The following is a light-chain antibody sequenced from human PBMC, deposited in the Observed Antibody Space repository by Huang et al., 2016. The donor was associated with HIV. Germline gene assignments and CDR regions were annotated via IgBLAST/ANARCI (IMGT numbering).Light chain of an antibody. Sequence: EIVLTQSPGTLSMSPGERATLSCRASQSVSGSLAWYQQKPGQAPRRLIYDASNRATGIPARVRASGCGTDFSLNISSLEPEDFAVYYCQQRTYWPPIYTFGQGTKLEIK. CDR3: QQRTYWPPIYT. V-gene: IGKV3-11*01. J-gene: IGKJ2*01. CDR2: DAS. CDR1: QSVSGS.